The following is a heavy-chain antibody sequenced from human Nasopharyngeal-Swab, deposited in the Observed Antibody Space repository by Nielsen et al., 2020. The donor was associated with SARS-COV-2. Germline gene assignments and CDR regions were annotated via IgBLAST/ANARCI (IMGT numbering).Heavy chain of an antibody. V-gene: IGHV3-48*03. CDR2: ISSSGSTI. Sequence: WIRQPPGKGLEWVSYISSSGSTIYYADSVKGRFTISRDNAKNSLYLQMNSLRAEDTAVYYCARVSDYGGNTDYWGQATLVTVSS. J-gene: IGHJ4*02. CDR3: ARVSDYGGNTDY. D-gene: IGHD4-23*01.